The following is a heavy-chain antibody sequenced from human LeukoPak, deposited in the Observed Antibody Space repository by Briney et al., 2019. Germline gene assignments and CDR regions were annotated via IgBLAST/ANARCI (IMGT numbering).Heavy chain of an antibody. Sequence: ASVKVSGKASGYTFTSYDINWVRQATGQGLEWMGWMNPKSGNTGYAQKFQGRVTMTRNTSISTAYMELSSLRSEDTAVYYCVSRRSGTNWFDPWGQGTLVTVSS. J-gene: IGHJ5*02. V-gene: IGHV1-8*01. CDR3: VSRRSGTNWFDP. D-gene: IGHD3-10*01. CDR1: GYTFTSYD. CDR2: MNPKSGNT.